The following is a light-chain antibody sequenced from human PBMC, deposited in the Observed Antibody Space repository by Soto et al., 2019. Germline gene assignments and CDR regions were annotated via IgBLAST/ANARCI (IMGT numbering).Light chain of an antibody. V-gene: IGKV1-12*01. J-gene: IGKJ1*01. CDR3: QQTSAFPRT. CDR2: GAS. CDR1: LDISNS. Sequence: EIQMTKSPSALSASVGDRLTMTCRASLDISNSLAWYQQTPGKAPKLLLRGASSLHRGVPSRFSGGGAGTEFTLTISSLQPEDFATYYCQQTSAFPRTFGQGTKVDIK.